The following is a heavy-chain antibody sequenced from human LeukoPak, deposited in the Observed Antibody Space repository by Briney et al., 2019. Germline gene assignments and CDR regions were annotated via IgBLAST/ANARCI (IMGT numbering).Heavy chain of an antibody. CDR3: ARLKGAAGTDY. CDR1: GGSISSYY. D-gene: IGHD6-13*01. CDR2: IYCSGST. V-gene: IGHV4-59*08. J-gene: IGHJ4*02. Sequence: SETLSLTCTVSGGSISSYYWSWIRQPPGKGLEWIGYIYCSGSTNYNPSLKSRVTISVDTSKNQFSLKLSSVTAADTAVYYCARLKGAAGTDYWGQGTLVTVSS.